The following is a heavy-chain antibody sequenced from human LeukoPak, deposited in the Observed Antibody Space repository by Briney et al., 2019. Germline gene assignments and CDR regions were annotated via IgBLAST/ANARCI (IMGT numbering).Heavy chain of an antibody. V-gene: IGHV4-34*01. Sequence: SETLSLTCAVYGGSFSGYYWSWIRQPPGKGLEWIGEINHSGSTNYNPSLESRVTISVDTSKNQFSLKLSSVTAADTAVYYCARHWGDCSSTSCYRGGFDPWGQGTLVTVSS. CDR2: INHSGST. CDR3: ARHWGDCSSTSCYRGGFDP. J-gene: IGHJ5*02. D-gene: IGHD2-2*01. CDR1: GGSFSGYY.